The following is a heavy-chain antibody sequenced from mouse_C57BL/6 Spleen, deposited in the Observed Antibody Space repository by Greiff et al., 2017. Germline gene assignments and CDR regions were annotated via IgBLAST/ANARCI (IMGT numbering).Heavy chain of an antibody. CDR2: ILPGSGST. CDR3: VRRNEAGGY. J-gene: IGHJ4*01. D-gene: IGHD1-1*02. Sequence: QVQLQQSGAELMKPGASVKLSCKATGYTFTGYWIEWVKQRPGHGLEWIGEILPGSGSTNYNEKLKGRVTITADKSSNTPFQQLTSLTTADSAIYYGVRRNEAGGYRGQGTSGTGSS. CDR1: GYTFTGYW. V-gene: IGHV1-9*01.